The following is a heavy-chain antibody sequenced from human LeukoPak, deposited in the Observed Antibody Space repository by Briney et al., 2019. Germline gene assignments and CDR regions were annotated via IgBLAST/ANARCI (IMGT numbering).Heavy chain of an antibody. CDR3: TRDIVYLQLEY. CDR1: GFAFANYW. Sequence: GGSLRLSCAASGFAFANYWMVWVRQAPGKGLEWVASIGKNGSEQAYADSVKGRFTISRDNARNSLYLQMSSLRVEDTATYYCTRDIVYLQLEYWGQGALVSVSS. V-gene: IGHV3-7*01. J-gene: IGHJ4*02. D-gene: IGHD2-15*01. CDR2: IGKNGSEQ.